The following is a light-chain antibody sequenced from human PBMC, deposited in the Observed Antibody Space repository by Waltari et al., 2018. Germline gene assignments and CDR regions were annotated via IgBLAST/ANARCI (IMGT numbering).Light chain of an antibody. CDR1: PSVNSD. CDR3: QQYNNWPLT. Sequence: EIVMTQSPATLSVSPGERAALSCRASPSVNSDLAWYQQKHGQAPRLLIYGASTWASGIPARFSGSGSGTEFTLTISSLQSEDFAVYYCQQYNNWPLTFGGGTKVEI. V-gene: IGKV3-15*01. CDR2: GAS. J-gene: IGKJ4*01.